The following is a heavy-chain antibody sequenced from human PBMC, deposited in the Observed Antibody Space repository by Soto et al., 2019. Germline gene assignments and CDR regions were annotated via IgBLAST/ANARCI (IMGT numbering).Heavy chain of an antibody. V-gene: IGHV6-1*01. Sequence: PSQTLSLICAISGDSVSSNSATWNWIRQSPSRGLEWLGRTYYRSKWYNDYAVSVKSRITINPDTSKNQFSLQLNSVTPEDTAVYYCARGGGPIVDIISTSSNTWYYYYMDVWGKGTTVTVFS. D-gene: IGHD2-2*01. CDR3: ARGGGPIVDIISTSSNTWYYYYMDV. CDR2: TYYRSKWYN. CDR1: GDSVSSNSAT. J-gene: IGHJ6*03.